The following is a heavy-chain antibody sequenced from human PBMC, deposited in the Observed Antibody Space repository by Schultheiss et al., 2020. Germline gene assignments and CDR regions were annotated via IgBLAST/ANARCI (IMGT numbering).Heavy chain of an antibody. CDR2: ISAYNGNT. V-gene: IGHV1-18*01. CDR1: GYTFTSYG. J-gene: IGHJ4*02. Sequence: ASVKDSCKASGYTFTSYGISWVRQAPGQGLEWMGWISAYNGNTNYAQKLQGRVTMTTDTSTSTAYMELRSLRSDDTAVYYCARDLRIMITFGGVIASNFDYWGKGTLVIV. D-gene: IGHD3-16*02. CDR3: ARDLRIMITFGGVIASNFDY.